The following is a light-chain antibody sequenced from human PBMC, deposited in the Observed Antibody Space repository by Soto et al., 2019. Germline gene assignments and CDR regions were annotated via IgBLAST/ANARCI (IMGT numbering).Light chain of an antibody. Sequence: EIVLTQSPGTLSLSPGERATLSCRASQSVSSSYLAWYQQKPGQAPRLLIYDASNRATGIPARFSGSRSGTDFTLTISDLEPADFGLYYCQQRLNWPPGFGQGTKVDI. CDR2: DAS. CDR3: QQRLNWPPG. J-gene: IGKJ1*01. CDR1: QSVSSSY. V-gene: IGKV3D-20*02.